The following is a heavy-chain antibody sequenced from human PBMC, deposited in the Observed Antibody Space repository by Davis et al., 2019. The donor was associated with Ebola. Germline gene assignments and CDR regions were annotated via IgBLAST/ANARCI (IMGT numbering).Heavy chain of an antibody. CDR3: ARDKRYFAQDYGMDV. Sequence: SVKVPCKASGGTFSSYAINWVRQAPGQGLEWMGGIIPIFGTADYAQKFQGRVTITADESTSTAYMELSSLRSEYTAVYYCARDKRYFAQDYGMDVWGQETTVTVSS. CDR2: IIPIFGTA. V-gene: IGHV1-69*13. J-gene: IGHJ6*02. D-gene: IGHD3-9*01. CDR1: GGTFSSYA.